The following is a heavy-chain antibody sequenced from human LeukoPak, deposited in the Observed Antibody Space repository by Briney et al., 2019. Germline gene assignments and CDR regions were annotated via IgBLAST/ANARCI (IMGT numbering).Heavy chain of an antibody. CDR3: AKGGKWDVTPFDY. J-gene: IGHJ4*02. Sequence: GGSLRLSCAASGFTFTSYSMNWVRQAPGKGLEWVSTISGGGSTYYAGSVKGRFTISRDNSKNTLYLQVNSLRAEDTAVYYCAKGGKWDVTPFDYWGQGTLVTVSS. D-gene: IGHD1-26*01. CDR1: GFTFTSYS. V-gene: IGHV3-23*01. CDR2: ISGGGST.